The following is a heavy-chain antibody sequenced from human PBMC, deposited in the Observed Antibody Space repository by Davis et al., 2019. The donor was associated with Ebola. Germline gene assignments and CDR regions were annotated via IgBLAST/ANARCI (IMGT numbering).Heavy chain of an antibody. CDR2: ITGSGGSR. J-gene: IGHJ6*02. CDR3: ARDRGYCSGGSCYYYGMDV. CDR1: GFTFSSYS. D-gene: IGHD2-15*01. V-gene: IGHV3-23*01. Sequence: GGSLRLSCATSGFTFSSYSMNWVRQAPGKGLEWVSSITGSGGSRYYADSVKGRFTISRDNSKNKLYLQMNSLRAEDTAVYYCARDRGYCSGGSCYYYGMDVWGQGTTVTVSS.